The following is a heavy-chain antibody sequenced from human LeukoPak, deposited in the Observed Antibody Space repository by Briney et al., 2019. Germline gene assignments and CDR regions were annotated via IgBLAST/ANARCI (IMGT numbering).Heavy chain of an antibody. J-gene: IGHJ3*02. D-gene: IGHD3-3*01. V-gene: IGHV3-23*01. CDR2: ISGSGGST. CDR1: GFTFSSYA. CDR3: AKDRVRTIFGVVTFDAFDI. Sequence: PGGSLRLSCAASGFTFSSYAMSWVRQAPGKGLEWVSAISGSGGSTYYADSVKGRFTISRDNSKNTLYLQMNSLRAEGTAVYYCAKDRVRTIFGVVTFDAFDIWGQGTMVTVSS.